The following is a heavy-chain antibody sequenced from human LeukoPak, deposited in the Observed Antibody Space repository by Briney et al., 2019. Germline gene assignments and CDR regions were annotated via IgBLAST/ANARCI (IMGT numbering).Heavy chain of an antibody. CDR2: ISYSGST. D-gene: IGHD3-22*01. CDR1: GGTISSYC. CDR3: AREPGFDSSGYHHLFYP. J-gene: IGHJ5*02. V-gene: IGHV4-59*01. Sequence: PSETLTLTCTVSGGTISSYCMSWIRQPPGKGLEWIACISYSGSTKYNPSLKSRVTISVDTSKNQLSLKLSSVTAADTVGYYCAREPGFDSSGYHHLFYPWGHRNPVTVSS.